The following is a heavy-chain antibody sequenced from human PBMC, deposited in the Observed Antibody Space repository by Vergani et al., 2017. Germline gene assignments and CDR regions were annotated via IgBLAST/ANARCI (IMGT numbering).Heavy chain of an antibody. V-gene: IGHV3-66*01. Sequence: EVQLVESGGGLVQPGGSLRLSCAASGFTVSSNYMSWDRQAPGKGLEWVSVIYSGGSTYYADSVKGRFTISRDNSKNTLYLQMNSLRAEDTAVYYCAREGLYDFADYGMDVWGQGTTVTVSS. CDR2: IYSGGST. D-gene: IGHD3/OR15-3a*01. CDR1: GFTVSSNY. J-gene: IGHJ6*02. CDR3: AREGLYDFADYGMDV.